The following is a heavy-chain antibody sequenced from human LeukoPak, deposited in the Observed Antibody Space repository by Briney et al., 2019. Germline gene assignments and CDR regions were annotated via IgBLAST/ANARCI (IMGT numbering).Heavy chain of an antibody. J-gene: IGHJ1*01. D-gene: IGHD6-19*01. CDR1: GYTFTGYY. CDR3: ARAQYGSGWNRFQH. Sequence: ASVKVSCKASGYTFTGYYIHWVRQASGQGLEWMGWINPNSGGTNCAQKFQGRVTMTRDTSISTAYMELSRLRSDDTAVYYCARAQYGSGWNRFQHWGQGTLVTVSS. CDR2: INPNSGGT. V-gene: IGHV1-2*02.